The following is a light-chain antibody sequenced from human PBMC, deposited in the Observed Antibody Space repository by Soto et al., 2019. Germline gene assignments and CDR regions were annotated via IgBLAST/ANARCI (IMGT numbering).Light chain of an antibody. Sequence: DIQMTQSPSSVSASVGDRVTITCRASQGISSWLAWYQQKPGKAPKLLIYAASSLRSGVASRFTSRRSGIDFTLTICGLQPEDFATYYCQQANSFPLTFGPGTKVDIK. CDR3: QQANSFPLT. CDR2: AAS. CDR1: QGISSW. V-gene: IGKV1-12*01. J-gene: IGKJ3*01.